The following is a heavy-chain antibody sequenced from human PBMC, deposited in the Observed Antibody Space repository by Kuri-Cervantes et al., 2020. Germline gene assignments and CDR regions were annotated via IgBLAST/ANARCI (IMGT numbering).Heavy chain of an antibody. V-gene: IGHV3-21*01. CDR2: ISSSSSYI. CDR3: ARGGRISQWELLLNWFDP. D-gene: IGHD1-26*01. CDR1: GFTFSSYS. Sequence: GESLKISCAASGFTFSSYSMNWVRQAPGKGLEWVSSISSSSSYIYYADSVKGRFTISRDNAKNSLYLQMNSLRAEDTAVYYCARGGRISQWELLLNWFDPWGQGTLVTVSS. J-gene: IGHJ5*02.